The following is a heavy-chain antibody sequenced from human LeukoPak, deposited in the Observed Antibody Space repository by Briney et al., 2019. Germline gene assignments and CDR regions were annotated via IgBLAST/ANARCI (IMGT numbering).Heavy chain of an antibody. D-gene: IGHD3-10*01. Sequence: PGGSLRLSCAASGFTFSDYYMSWLRQAPGKGLEGGSYISRSGYSIYSADSVKGRFSISRDNAKNSLYLQMNSLRDVDTAVYYCARDRYGSESYYSFDYWGQGTLVTVSS. CDR1: GFTFSDYY. CDR2: ISRSGYSI. CDR3: ARDRYGSESYYSFDY. J-gene: IGHJ4*02. V-gene: IGHV3-11*01.